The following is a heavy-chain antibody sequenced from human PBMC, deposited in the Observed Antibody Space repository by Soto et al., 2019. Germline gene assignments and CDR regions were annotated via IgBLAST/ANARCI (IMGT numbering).Heavy chain of an antibody. CDR2: INPSGGST. D-gene: IGHD3-3*01. J-gene: IGHJ6*02. CDR3: ARGAIPIFGVVIIPVRNYGMDV. V-gene: IGHV1-46*01. CDR1: GYTFTSYY. Sequence: ASVKVSCKXSGYTFTSYYMHWVRQAPGQGLEWMGIINPSGGSTSYAQKFQGRVTMTRDTSTSTVYMELSSLRSEDTAVYYCARGAIPIFGVVIIPVRNYGMDVWGQGTTVTVSS.